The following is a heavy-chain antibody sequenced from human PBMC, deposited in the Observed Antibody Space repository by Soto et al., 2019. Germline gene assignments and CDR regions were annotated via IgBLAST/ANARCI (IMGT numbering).Heavy chain of an antibody. CDR3: TRDYSNYDRHYYYYMDV. V-gene: IGHV3-49*03. CDR2: IRSKAYGGTT. J-gene: IGHJ6*03. D-gene: IGHD4-4*01. CDR1: GFTFGDYA. Sequence: GGSLRLSCTASGFTFGDYAMSWFRQAPGKGLEWVGFIRSKAYGGTTEYAASVKGRFTISRDDAKGIAYLQMNSLKTEDTAVYYCTRDYSNYDRHYYYYMDVWGKGTTVTVSS.